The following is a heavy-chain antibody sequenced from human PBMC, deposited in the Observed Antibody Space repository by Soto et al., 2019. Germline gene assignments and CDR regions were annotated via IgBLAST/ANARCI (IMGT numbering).Heavy chain of an antibody. J-gene: IGHJ4*02. CDR1: GYTFSAYA. D-gene: IGHD2-2*02. Sequence: PGGPLRLSCAASGYTFSAYAMHWVRQAPGRGLEWMSVISFDGNNKFYADSVRGRFTISRDDSKNTLYLQMNSLRTEDTAVYYCARDLRFCLSNSCSTVFDSWGQGTLVTVSS. CDR3: ARDLRFCLSNSCSTVFDS. V-gene: IGHV3-30-3*01. CDR2: ISFDGNNK.